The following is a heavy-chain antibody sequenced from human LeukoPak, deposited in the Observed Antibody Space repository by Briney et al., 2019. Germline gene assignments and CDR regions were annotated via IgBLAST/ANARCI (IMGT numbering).Heavy chain of an antibody. J-gene: IGHJ3*02. D-gene: IGHD3-22*01. V-gene: IGHV1-69*04. CDR3: AREYKEADYYDSSGYYEPSRGAFDI. Sequence: ASVKVSCKASGGTFSSYAISWVRQAPGQGLEWMGRIIPILGIANYAQKFQGRVTITADKSTSTAYMELSSLRSDDTAVYYCAREYKEADYYDSSGYYEPSRGAFDIWGQGTMVTVSS. CDR1: GGTFSSYA. CDR2: IIPILGIA.